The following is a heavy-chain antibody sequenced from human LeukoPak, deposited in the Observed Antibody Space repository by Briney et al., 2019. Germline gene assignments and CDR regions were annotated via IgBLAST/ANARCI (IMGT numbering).Heavy chain of an antibody. J-gene: IGHJ4*02. V-gene: IGHV4-59*08. CDR1: GGSITSYY. CDR3: ARHTYYYDSNGYYYFDY. Sequence: SETLSLTCTVSGGSITSYYWSWIRQPPGKGLEWIGHIYHCESTNYNPSLKSRVTISIDTSKNQFSLKLSSVTAADTAVYYCARHTYYYDSNGYYYFDYWGQGILVTVSS. CDR2: IYHCEST. D-gene: IGHD3-22*01.